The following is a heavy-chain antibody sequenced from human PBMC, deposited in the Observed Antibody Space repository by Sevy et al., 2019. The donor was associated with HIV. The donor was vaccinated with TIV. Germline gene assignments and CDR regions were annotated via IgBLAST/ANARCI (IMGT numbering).Heavy chain of an antibody. J-gene: IGHJ6*02. D-gene: IGHD6-13*01. V-gene: IGHV3-11*01. Sequence: GGSLRLSCAASGFTFSDYYMSWIRQAPGKGLEWVSYISSSGSTIYYADSVKGRFTISRDNAKNSLYLQMNSLRAEDTAVYYCARGGIAAADPTYYYNYGMDVWGQGTTVTVSS. CDR3: ARGGIAAADPTYYYNYGMDV. CDR2: ISSSGSTI. CDR1: GFTFSDYY.